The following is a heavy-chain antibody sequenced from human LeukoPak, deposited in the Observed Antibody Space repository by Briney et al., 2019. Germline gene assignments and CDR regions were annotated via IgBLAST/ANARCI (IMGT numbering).Heavy chain of an antibody. V-gene: IGHV3-48*04. CDR3: ARDEDTSALSEY. CDR1: GFTFSTYS. Sequence: GGSLRLSCAASGFTFSTYSMNWVRQAPGKGLEWVAAISGGGDTIYYADSVKGRFTISRDNSKSTLYLHMDSLRAEDTAVYYCARDEDTSALSEYWGQGTLVTVSS. CDR2: ISGGGDTI. D-gene: IGHD2/OR15-2a*01. J-gene: IGHJ4*02.